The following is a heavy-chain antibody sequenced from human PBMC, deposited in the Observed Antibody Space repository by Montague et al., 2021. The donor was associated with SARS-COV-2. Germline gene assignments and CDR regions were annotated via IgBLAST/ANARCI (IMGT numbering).Heavy chain of an antibody. V-gene: IGHV2-70*01. J-gene: IGHJ6*02. CDR2: IDWDDDK. Sequence: VKPTQTLPLTCTFSGFSLSTSGMCVSWIRQPPGKALEWLALIDWDDDKYYSTSLKTRLTISKDTSKNQVVLTMTNMDPVDTATYYCARISYDILTGYYYGMDVWGQGTTVTVSS. D-gene: IGHD3-9*01. CDR3: ARISYDILTGYYYGMDV. CDR1: GFSLSTSGMC.